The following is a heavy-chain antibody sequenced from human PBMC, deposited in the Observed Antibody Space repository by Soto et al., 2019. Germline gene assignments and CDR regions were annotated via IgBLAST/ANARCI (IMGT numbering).Heavy chain of an antibody. CDR1: GYTFTSYD. CDR2: MNPNSGNT. V-gene: IGHV1-8*01. Sequence: ASVKVSCKASGYTFTSYDINWERQATGQGLEWMGWMNPNSGNTGYAQKFQGRVTMTRNTSISTDYMELSSLRSEDTAVYYCARVRGYSYGYGYDYYGMDVWGQGTTVTVSS. CDR3: ARVRGYSYGYGYDYYGMDV. D-gene: IGHD5-18*01. J-gene: IGHJ6*02.